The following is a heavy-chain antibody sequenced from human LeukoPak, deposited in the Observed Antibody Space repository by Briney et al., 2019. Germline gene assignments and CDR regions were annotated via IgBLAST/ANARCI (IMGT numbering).Heavy chain of an antibody. CDR2: ISGSGGST. CDR1: GFTFGSYA. J-gene: IGHJ4*02. Sequence: GGSLRLSCAASGFTFGSYAMSWVRQAPGKGLEWVSAISGSGGSTYYADSVKGRFTISRDSSKNTLYLQMNSLRAEDTAVYYCAQEAYYYDSSGYYYGGYYFDYWGQGTLVTVSS. V-gene: IGHV3-23*01. D-gene: IGHD3-22*01. CDR3: AQEAYYYDSSGYYYGGYYFDY.